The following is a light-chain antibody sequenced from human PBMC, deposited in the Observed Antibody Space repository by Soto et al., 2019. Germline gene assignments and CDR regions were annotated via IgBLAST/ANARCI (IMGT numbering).Light chain of an antibody. CDR3: SSHGGNSPYV. CDR2: EVN. V-gene: IGLV2-8*01. Sequence: QSALTQPPSASGSPGQSVAISCTGTTSDIGGYDYVSWYQQHPGKAPKLMIYEVNKRPSGFPDRFSGSKSGNTASLTVSGLQAEDEADYYCSSHGGNSPYVFGTGTKVTVL. CDR1: TSDIGGYDY. J-gene: IGLJ1*01.